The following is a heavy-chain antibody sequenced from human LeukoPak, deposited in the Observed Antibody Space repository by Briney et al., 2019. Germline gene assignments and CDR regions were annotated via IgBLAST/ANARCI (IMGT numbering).Heavy chain of an antibody. CDR3: ASIFLWFVYDY. D-gene: IGHD3-10*01. Sequence: GGSLRLSCAAPGFIFSNYAMSWVRQAPGKGLEWVSTISGSGGSTYYADSVKGRFTISRDNSRNTLYLQVNSLRAEDTAVYYCASIFLWFVYDYWGQGTLVTVSS. CDR1: GFIFSNYA. J-gene: IGHJ4*02. CDR2: ISGSGGST. V-gene: IGHV3-23*01.